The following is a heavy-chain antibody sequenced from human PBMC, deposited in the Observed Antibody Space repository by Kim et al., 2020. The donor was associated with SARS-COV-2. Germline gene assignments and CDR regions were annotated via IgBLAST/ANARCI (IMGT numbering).Heavy chain of an antibody. CDR3: AKVPSLASGYKSYYFDD. D-gene: IGHD5-12*01. V-gene: IGHV3-23*01. CDR2: ISASGGGT. Sequence: GGSLRLSCAVSGFTFSSYAMNWVRQAPGKGLEWVSDISASGGGTYYADSVKGRFTISRDNSKNTLYLQMNSLRAEDTAVYYCAKVPSLASGYKSYYFDDWGQGTLVTVSS. CDR1: GFTFSSYA. J-gene: IGHJ4*02.